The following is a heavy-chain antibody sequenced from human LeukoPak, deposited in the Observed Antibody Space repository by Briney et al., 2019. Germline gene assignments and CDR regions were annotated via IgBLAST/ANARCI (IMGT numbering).Heavy chain of an antibody. CDR3: ARVPGRGGSTPTYYYYYMDV. CDR1: GGTFSSYA. V-gene: IGHV1-69*13. D-gene: IGHD2-15*01. Sequence: GASVKVSCKASGGTFSSYAISWVRQAPGQGLEWMGGIIPIFGTANYAQKFQGRVTITADESTSTAYMELSSLRSEDTAVYYCARVPGRGGSTPTYYYYYMDVWGKGTTVTVSS. CDR2: IIPIFGTA. J-gene: IGHJ6*03.